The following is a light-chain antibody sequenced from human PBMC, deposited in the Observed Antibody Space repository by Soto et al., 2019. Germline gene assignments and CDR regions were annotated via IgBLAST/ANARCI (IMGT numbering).Light chain of an antibody. Sequence: QSVLTQPASLSGSPGQSITISCTGTSSDVGSYNLVSWYQQHPGKAPKLMISEVSKRPSGVSDRFSGSKSGNTASLTISGLQAEDEADYYCCTDTGSSTPYVFGTGTKVTVL. CDR2: EVS. J-gene: IGLJ1*01. CDR1: SSDVGSYNL. CDR3: CTDTGSSTPYV. V-gene: IGLV2-23*02.